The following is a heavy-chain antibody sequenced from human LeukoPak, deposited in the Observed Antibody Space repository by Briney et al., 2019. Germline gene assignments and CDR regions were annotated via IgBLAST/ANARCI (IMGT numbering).Heavy chain of an antibody. V-gene: IGHV3-23*01. CDR2: ISDTGGYI. J-gene: IGHJ4*02. D-gene: IGHD5-18*01. CDR1: GFTFSSYA. Sequence: GGSLRLSCTASGFTFSSYAMSWVRQPPGKGLEWVSAISDTGGYIYYTDSVKGRFTVSRDNAKNSVYLQMNSLRAEDTAVYYCARYSYGYGFDYWGQGTLVTVSS. CDR3: ARYSYGYGFDY.